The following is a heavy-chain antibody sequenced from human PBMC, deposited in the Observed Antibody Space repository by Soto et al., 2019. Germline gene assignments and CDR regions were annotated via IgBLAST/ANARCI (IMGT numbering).Heavy chain of an antibody. J-gene: IGHJ5*02. CDR3: ARESNYYDSLNWFDP. V-gene: IGHV3-53*01. CDR2: IYTGGTI. Sequence: HPWGSLRLSCAASGVSVSRDYVSWVRQAPGKGLEWVSVIYTGGTIYYADSVKGRFTISRDNAKNSLYLQMNSLRDEDTAVYYCARESNYYDSLNWFDPWGQGTLLTVSS. CDR1: GVSVSRDY. D-gene: IGHD3-22*01.